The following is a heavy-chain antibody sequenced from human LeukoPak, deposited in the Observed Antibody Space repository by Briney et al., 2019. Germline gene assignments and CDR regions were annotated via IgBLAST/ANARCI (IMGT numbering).Heavy chain of an antibody. CDR2: ISGSGGST. CDR1: GFTFSSYA. D-gene: IGHD7-27*01. J-gene: IGHJ6*03. V-gene: IGHV3-23*01. Sequence: PGGSLRLSCAASGFTFSSYAMSWVRQAPGKGLEWVSAISGSGGSTYYADSVKGQFTISRDNSKNTLYLQMNSLRAEDTAVYYCAKSELGDYYYYYMDVWGKGTTVTVSS. CDR3: AKSELGDYYYYYMDV.